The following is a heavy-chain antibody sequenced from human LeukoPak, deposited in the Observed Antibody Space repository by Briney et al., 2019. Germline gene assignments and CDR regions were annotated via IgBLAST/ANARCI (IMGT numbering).Heavy chain of an antibody. V-gene: IGHV1-69*04. D-gene: IGHD2-2*02. Sequence: ASVKLSFKASGATFSSYAISWVRHAPGQGLEWMGRIIPIFGIANYAQTFQGRVTITADKSTSTAYMELSSLRSEDTAVYYCARGEDIVVVPAAIPYYYYGMDVWGQGTTVTVSS. CDR2: IIPIFGIA. J-gene: IGHJ6*02. CDR3: ARGEDIVVVPAAIPYYYYGMDV. CDR1: GATFSSYA.